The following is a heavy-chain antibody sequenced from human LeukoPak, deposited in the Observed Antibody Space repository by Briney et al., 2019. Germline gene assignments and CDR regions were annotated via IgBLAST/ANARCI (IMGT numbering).Heavy chain of an antibody. V-gene: IGHV4-34*01. CDR1: GGSFSGYY. Sequence: SETLSLTCAVYGGSFSGYYWSWIRQPPGKGLEWIGEINHSGSTNYNPSLKSRVTTSVDTSKNQFSLKLSSVTAADTAVYYCARGLTIFGVVIGRDYNWLDPWGQGTLVTVSS. J-gene: IGHJ5*02. CDR3: ARGLTIFGVVIGRDYNWLDP. CDR2: INHSGST. D-gene: IGHD3-3*01.